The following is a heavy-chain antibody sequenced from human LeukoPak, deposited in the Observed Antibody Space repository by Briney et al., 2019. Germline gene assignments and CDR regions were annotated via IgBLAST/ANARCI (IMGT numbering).Heavy chain of an antibody. CDR2: MYSSGST. J-gene: IGHJ4*02. CDR3: ARERYVWGSYRAGIFDY. V-gene: IGHV4-39*07. D-gene: IGHD3-16*02. CDR1: GGSISSSSYY. Sequence: SETLSLTCTVSGGSISSSSYYWGWIRQPPGKGLEWIGSMYSSGSTYYNPSLKSRVTISVDTSKNQFSLKLSSVTAADTAVYYCARERYVWGSYRAGIFDYWGQGTLVTVSS.